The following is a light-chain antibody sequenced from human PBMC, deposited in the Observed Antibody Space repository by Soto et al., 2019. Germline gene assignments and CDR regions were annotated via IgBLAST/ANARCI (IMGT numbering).Light chain of an antibody. V-gene: IGLV1-51*02. Sequence: QSVLTQPPSVSAAPGQKVTMSYSGGSSNIGNYYVSWHQQLPGTAPKLLIYENDKRPSGIPDRFSGSKSGTSATLGITGLQTGDEADYYCGTWDNSLSIFVFGAGTKVTVL. J-gene: IGLJ1*01. CDR2: END. CDR3: GTWDNSLSIFV. CDR1: SSNIGNYY.